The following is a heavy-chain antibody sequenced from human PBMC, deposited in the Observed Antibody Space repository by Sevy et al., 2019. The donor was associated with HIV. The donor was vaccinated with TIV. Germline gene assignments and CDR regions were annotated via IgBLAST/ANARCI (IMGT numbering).Heavy chain of an antibody. Sequence: GGSLGLSCAASGFTFSSYAMSWVRQAPGKGLEWVSAISGSGGSTYYADSVKGRFTISRDNSKNTLYLQMNSLRAEDTAVYYCAKAYSAVTTYYWGQGTLVTVSS. CDR3: AKAYSAVTTYY. J-gene: IGHJ4*02. CDR1: GFTFSSYA. V-gene: IGHV3-23*01. CDR2: ISGSGGST. D-gene: IGHD4-17*01.